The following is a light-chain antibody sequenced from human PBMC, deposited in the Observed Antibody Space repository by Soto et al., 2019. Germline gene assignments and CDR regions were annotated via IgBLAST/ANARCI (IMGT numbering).Light chain of an antibody. CDR1: SSDIGGYNY. J-gene: IGLJ3*02. CDR2: EVS. V-gene: IGLV2-14*01. CDR3: SSYNSRFTWV. Sequence: QSVLTQPASVSGSPGQSITISCTGTSSDIGGYNYVSWYQQHPSKAPQLMIYEVSNRPSGASSRFSGSKSGNTASLTISGLQDDDEADYYCSSYNSRFTWVFGGGTKVTV.